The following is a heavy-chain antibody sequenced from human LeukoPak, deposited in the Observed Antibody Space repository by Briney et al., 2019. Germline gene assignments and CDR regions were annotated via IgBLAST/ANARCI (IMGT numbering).Heavy chain of an antibody. CDR2: ISGSGGTI. D-gene: IGHD3-16*01. V-gene: IGHV3-23*01. Sequence: GSLRLTCAASGFTFSSYAMSWVRQAPGKGLEWVSAISGSGGTIYYADSVKGRFTISRDNAKNSLYLQMNSLRDEDTAVYYCARDRAAYYDTSSYFQHWGQGTLVTVSS. CDR1: GFTFSSYA. CDR3: ARDRAAYYDTSSYFQH. J-gene: IGHJ1*01.